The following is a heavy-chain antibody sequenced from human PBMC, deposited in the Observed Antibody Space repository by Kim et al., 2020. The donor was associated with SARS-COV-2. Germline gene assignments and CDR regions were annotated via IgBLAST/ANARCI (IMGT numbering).Heavy chain of an antibody. J-gene: IGHJ4*02. CDR1: GDSMNGHY. V-gene: IGHV4-59*11. CDR2: VYYSGRI. D-gene: IGHD6-19*01. Sequence: SETLSLTCSVSGDSMNGHYWTWIRQPPGKGLEWIGYVYYSGRINYNPSLRSRLTISVDTSKNQFSLKLTSVGAADTAVYYCARIPDISGWPFDYWGQGTLVTVSS. CDR3: ARIPDISGWPFDY.